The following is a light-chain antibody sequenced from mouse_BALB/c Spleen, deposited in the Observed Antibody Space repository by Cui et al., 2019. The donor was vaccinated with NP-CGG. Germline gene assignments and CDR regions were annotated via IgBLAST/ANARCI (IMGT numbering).Light chain of an antibody. CDR2: GTN. Sequence: QAVATQESAPTTSPGETVTLTCRSNTGAVTTSNYANWVQEKPDQLFTGLIGGTNNRAPGVPARFSGSLIGDKAALTITGAQTEDEAIYFCALWYSNHWVFGGGTRLTVL. CDR3: ALWYSNHWV. V-gene: IGLV1*01. CDR1: TGAVTTSNY. J-gene: IGLJ1*01.